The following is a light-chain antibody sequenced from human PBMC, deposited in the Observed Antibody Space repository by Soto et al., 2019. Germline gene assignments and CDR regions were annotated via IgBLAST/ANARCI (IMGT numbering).Light chain of an antibody. V-gene: IGKV3-20*01. Sequence: EIVVTHSPATLSVSPLEIATLSFSSSQSVGTNLAWYQQRPGQAPRLLIYDTSNRATGIPARFSGSGSGTDFTLTISRLEPEDFAVYYCHKYGSSPQKFGQGTKVDIK. CDR3: HKYGSSPQK. CDR1: QSVGTN. J-gene: IGKJ1*01. CDR2: DTS.